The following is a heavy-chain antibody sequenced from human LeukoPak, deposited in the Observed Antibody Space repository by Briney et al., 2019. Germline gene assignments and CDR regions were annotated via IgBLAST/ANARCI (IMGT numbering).Heavy chain of an antibody. J-gene: IGHJ4*02. V-gene: IGHV3-30*02. D-gene: IGHD5-18*01. CDR3: AKLNSYGDY. Sequence: PGGSLRLSCAASGFTFSSYGMHWVRQAPGKGLEWVAFIRYDGSNKYYADSVKGRFTISRDNSKSMVYLQMDSLRAEDTATYYCAKLNSYGDYWGQGTLVTISS. CDR2: IRYDGSNK. CDR1: GFTFSSYG.